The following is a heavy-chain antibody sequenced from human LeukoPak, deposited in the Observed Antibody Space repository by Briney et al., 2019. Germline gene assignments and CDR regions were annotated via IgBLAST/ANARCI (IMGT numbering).Heavy chain of an antibody. V-gene: IGHV5-51*01. J-gene: IGHJ4*02. D-gene: IGHD3-3*01. CDR1: GYSFTSYW. CDR2: IYPGDSDT. CDR3: ARGSRITIFGVVTSFDY. Sequence: GESLKISCKGSGYSFTSYWIGWVRQMPGKGLEWMGIIYPGDSDTRYSPSFQGQVTISADKSISTAYLQWSSLMASDTAMYYCARGSRITIFGVVTSFDYWGQGTLVTVSS.